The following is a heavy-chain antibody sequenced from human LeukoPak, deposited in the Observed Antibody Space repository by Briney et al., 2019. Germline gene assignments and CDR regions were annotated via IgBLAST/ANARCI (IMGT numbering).Heavy chain of an antibody. D-gene: IGHD3-10*01. CDR1: GYTFTSYG. CDR2: IIPIFGTA. J-gene: IGHJ5*02. V-gene: IGHV1-69*05. CDR3: ARGGAGSGNVYNWFDP. Sequence: SVKVSCKASGYTFTSYGISWVRQAPGQGLEWMGGIIPIFGTANYAQKFQGRVTITTDESTSTAYMELSSLRSEDTAVYYCARGGAGSGNVYNWFDPWGQGTLVTVSS.